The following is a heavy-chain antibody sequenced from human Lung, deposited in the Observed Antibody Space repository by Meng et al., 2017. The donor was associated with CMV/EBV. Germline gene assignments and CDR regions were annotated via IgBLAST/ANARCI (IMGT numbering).Heavy chain of an antibody. CDR2: IRFDGTNK. Sequence: GESXKISCAASGFTFSSYAMHWVRQAPGKGLEWVANIRFDGTNKYHADSVKGRFTISRDNSKNTLYLQMNSLRAEDTAVYYCAKRGDSSGTYAVDVWGQGTTVTVSS. D-gene: IGHD3-22*01. J-gene: IGHJ6*02. V-gene: IGHV3-30*02. CDR1: GFTFSSYA. CDR3: AKRGDSSGTYAVDV.